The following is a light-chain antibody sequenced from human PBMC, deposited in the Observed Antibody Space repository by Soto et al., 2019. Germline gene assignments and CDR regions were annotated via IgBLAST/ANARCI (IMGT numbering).Light chain of an antibody. V-gene: IGKV1-5*03. CDR3: QHYNSYSEA. CDR2: KAS. J-gene: IGKJ1*01. CDR1: QTISSW. Sequence: DIQMTRSPSTLSGSVGDRVTITCRASQTISSWLALYQQKPGKAPKIMIYKASTLKSGVPSRFSGSGSGTEFTLTISSLQNDDFATYYCQHYNSYSEAFGQGTKVDIK.